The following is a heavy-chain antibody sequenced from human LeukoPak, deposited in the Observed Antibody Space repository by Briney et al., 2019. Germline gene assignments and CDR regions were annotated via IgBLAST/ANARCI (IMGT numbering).Heavy chain of an antibody. CDR2: IKQDGSEK. CDR1: GFTFSSHW. J-gene: IGHJ5*02. D-gene: IGHD6-19*01. CDR3: ASRRSGWYLGDWFDP. V-gene: IGHV3-7*01. Sequence: GGSLRLSCAASGFTFSSHWMSWVRQAPGKGLEWVANIKQDGSEKYYVDSVKGRFTISRDNAKNSLYLQMNSLRAEDTAVYYCASRRSGWYLGDWFDPWGQGTLVTVSS.